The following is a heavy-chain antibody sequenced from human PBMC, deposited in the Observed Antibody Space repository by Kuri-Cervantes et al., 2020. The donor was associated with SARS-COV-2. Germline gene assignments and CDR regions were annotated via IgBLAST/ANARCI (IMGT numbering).Heavy chain of an antibody. CDR3: AKAGGIEIPAATNWFDP. V-gene: IGHV3-23*01. CDR2: IGGSGGNT. J-gene: IGHJ5*02. CDR1: GFPFSDYA. Sequence: WGSLRLSCAGSGFPFSDYAMSWVRQAPGKGLEWVSGIGGSGGNTYYADSVKGRFTISRDNSKNTLYLQMTSLSAGDTAIYYCAKAGGIEIPAATNWFDPWGQGTLVTVSS. D-gene: IGHD2-2*01.